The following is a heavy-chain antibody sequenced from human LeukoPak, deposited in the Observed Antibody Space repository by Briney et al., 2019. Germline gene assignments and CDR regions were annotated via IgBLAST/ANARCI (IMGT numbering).Heavy chain of an antibody. D-gene: IGHD3-3*01. Sequence: PGGSLRLSCAASGFTFSSYGMHWVRQAPGKGLEWVAFIRYDGSNKYYADSVKGRFTISRDNSKNTLYLQMNSLRAEDTAVYYCATLGTFGVVIGVWGQGTLVTVSS. V-gene: IGHV3-30*02. J-gene: IGHJ4*02. CDR2: IRYDGSNK. CDR1: GFTFSSYG. CDR3: ATLGTFGVVIGV.